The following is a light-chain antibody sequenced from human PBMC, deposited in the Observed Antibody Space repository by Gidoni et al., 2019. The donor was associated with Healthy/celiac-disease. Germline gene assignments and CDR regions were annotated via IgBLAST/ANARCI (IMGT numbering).Light chain of an antibody. J-gene: IGKJ4*01. V-gene: IGKV1-39*01. CDR2: AAY. CDR1: QSIRSY. Sequence: DIQMTQSPSSLSASLGDRVTITCRASQSIRSYLNWYQQKPVKAPKLLIYAAYSLQSGVTLRFRGSGSGTDFTLTNSSLQPEDCATYYCQESYRTPSSFGGGTKVEIK. CDR3: QESYRTPSS.